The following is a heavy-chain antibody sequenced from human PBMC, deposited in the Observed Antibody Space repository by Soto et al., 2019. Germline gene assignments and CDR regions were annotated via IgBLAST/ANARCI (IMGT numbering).Heavy chain of an antibody. J-gene: IGHJ6*02. Sequence: EVLLLESGGSIVQPGGSLRLSCEASGFTFDDHAMHWVRQRPGGGREWVAGNSWKSDREGYSDSVKGRFSISRDNIQHSVQLQMNCLRPEVTALYYCARDTGLYHDGMDVWGQGTRVTVSS. D-gene: IGHD2-2*01. CDR3: ARDTGLYHDGMDV. V-gene: IGHV3-9*01. CDR2: NSWKSDRE. CDR1: GFTFDDHA.